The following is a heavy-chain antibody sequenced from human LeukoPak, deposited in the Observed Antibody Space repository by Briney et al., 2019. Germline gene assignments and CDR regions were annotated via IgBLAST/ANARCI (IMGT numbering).Heavy chain of an antibody. CDR2: ISGSGGST. CDR3: AGDSSGYYYGTNDY. CDR1: GGSFSGYY. Sequence: PSETLSLTCAVYGGSFSGYYWSWVRQAPGKGLEWVSAISGSGGSTYYADSVKGRFTISRDNSKNTLYLQMNSLRAEDTAVYYCAGDSSGYYYGTNDYWGQGTLVTVSS. D-gene: IGHD3-22*01. V-gene: IGHV3-23*01. J-gene: IGHJ4*02.